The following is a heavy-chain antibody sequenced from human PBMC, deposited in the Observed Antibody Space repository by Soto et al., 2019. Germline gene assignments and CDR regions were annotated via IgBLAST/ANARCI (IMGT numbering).Heavy chain of an antibody. Sequence: QVQLVESGGGVVQPGRSLRLSCAASGFTFSSYGMHWVRQAPGKGLEWVAVIWHDGSNKYYADSVKGRFTISRDKSKNTLYLQMKSLRAEDTVVYCCARRGFGGPGFDCWGQGALVTVSS. J-gene: IGHJ4*02. D-gene: IGHD3-16*01. V-gene: IGHV3-33*01. CDR3: ARRGFGGPGFDC. CDR1: GFTFSSYG. CDR2: IWHDGSNK.